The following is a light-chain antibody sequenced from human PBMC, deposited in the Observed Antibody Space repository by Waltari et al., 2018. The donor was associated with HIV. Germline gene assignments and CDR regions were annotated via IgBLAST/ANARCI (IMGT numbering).Light chain of an antibody. Sequence: DIVMTQSPDSLAVSLGGRATTNCKSSQSLLYSANNKNYLAWSQQKPGQPPKLLIYWASTRESGVPDRFSGSGSGTDFTLTISSLQADDVAVYYCHQYFSAPWTFGQGTKVEIK. CDR3: HQYFSAPWT. CDR1: QSLLYSANNKNY. J-gene: IGKJ1*01. CDR2: WAS. V-gene: IGKV4-1*01.